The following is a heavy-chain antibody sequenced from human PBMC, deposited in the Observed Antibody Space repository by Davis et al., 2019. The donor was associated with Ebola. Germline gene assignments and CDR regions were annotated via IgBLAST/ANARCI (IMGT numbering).Heavy chain of an antibody. CDR1: GFTFSSYS. CDR2: ISSSSSYI. J-gene: IGHJ4*02. Sequence: GESLKISCAASGFTFSSYSMNWVRQAPGKGLEWVSSISSSSSYIYYADSVKGRFTISRDNSKNTLYLQMNSLRAEDTAVYYCASIAARPDFDYWGQGTLVTVSS. D-gene: IGHD6-6*01. CDR3: ASIAARPDFDY. V-gene: IGHV3-21*04.